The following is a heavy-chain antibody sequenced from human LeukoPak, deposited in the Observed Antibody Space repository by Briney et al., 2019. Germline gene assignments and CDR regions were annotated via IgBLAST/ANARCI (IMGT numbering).Heavy chain of an antibody. CDR1: GFTFSRYA. J-gene: IGHJ3*02. Sequence: GSLRLSCAASGFTFSRYAISWGRQAPGKGLEWVSAISGSGGCTYYADSVKGRFTVSRDNSKNTLYLQMNSLRAEDTAVYYCAKDLYGKTSIVGATFDAFDIWGQGTMVTVSS. CDR3: AKDLYGKTSIVGATFDAFDI. CDR2: ISGSGGCT. D-gene: IGHD1-26*01. V-gene: IGHV3-23*01.